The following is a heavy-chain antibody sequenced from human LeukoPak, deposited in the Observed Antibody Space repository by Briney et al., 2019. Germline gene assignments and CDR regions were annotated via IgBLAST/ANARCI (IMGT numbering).Heavy chain of an antibody. Sequence: GGSLRLSCAASGFTFSSYEMNWVRQAPGKGLEWVSYISCSGSTIYYVDSVKGRFTISRDNAKNSLYLQMNSLRTEDTAVYYCARDPYYGDYVVWGQGTLVTVSS. CDR2: ISCSGSTI. CDR3: ARDPYYGDYVV. J-gene: IGHJ4*02. CDR1: GFTFSSYE. D-gene: IGHD4-17*01. V-gene: IGHV3-48*03.